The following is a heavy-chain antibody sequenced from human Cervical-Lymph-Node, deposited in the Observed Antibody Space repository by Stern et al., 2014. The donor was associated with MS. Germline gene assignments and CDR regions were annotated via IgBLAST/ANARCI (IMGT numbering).Heavy chain of an antibody. V-gene: IGHV4-59*01. CDR3: ARHSVGVKDFDS. CDR1: GVSIRTFS. J-gene: IGHJ4*02. Sequence: QVQLQESGPGLVKPSETLSLTCTVSGVSIRTFSWSWIRQPPGRVLEWIGCVYYNGSTKHTPSLKSRFTMSVDTSKSQLSLRLHSVTAADTAVYYCARHSVGVKDFDSWGQGTLVTVSS. D-gene: IGHD4-23*01. CDR2: VYYNGST.